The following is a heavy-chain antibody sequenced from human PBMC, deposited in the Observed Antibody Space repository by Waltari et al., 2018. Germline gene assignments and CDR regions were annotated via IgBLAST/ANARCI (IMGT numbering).Heavy chain of an antibody. D-gene: IGHD3-3*01. CDR2: INPSGGST. Sequence: QVQLVQSGAEVKKPGASVKVSCKASGYTFTSYYMHWVRQAPGQGLEWMGIINPSGGSTSHAQKFQGRVTMTRDTSTSTVYMELSSLRSEDTAVYYCARGRENYDFWSGPLFDYWGQGTLVTVSS. J-gene: IGHJ4*02. V-gene: IGHV1-46*01. CDR1: GYTFTSYY. CDR3: ARGRENYDFWSGPLFDY.